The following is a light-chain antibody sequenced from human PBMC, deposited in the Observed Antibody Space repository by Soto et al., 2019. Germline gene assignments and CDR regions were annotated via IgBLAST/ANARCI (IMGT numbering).Light chain of an antibody. Sequence: QSVLTQPPSVSAAPGQRVTISCSGSSSNIGNNYVSWYQQVPGTAPKLLIYEDNKRPSGIPDRFSASKSDRSATLGIIGLQTGDEADYYCGTWDSSLSSGVFGGGTKLTVL. CDR3: GTWDSSLSSGV. V-gene: IGLV1-51*02. CDR1: SSNIGNNY. J-gene: IGLJ3*02. CDR2: EDN.